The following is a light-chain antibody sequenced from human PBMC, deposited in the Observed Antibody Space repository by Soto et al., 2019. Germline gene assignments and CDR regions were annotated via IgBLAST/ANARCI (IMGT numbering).Light chain of an antibody. CDR2: EGS. Sequence: QSALTQPASVSGSPGQSITISFTGTSSDIGNYNLVSWYQQHPGKAPKLIIYEGSKRPSGVSNRFSASKSGNTASLTISGLQAEDGADYYCCSFAGSTPSFGGGTKLTVL. CDR3: CSFAGSTPS. J-gene: IGLJ2*01. CDR1: SSDIGNYNL. V-gene: IGLV2-23*01.